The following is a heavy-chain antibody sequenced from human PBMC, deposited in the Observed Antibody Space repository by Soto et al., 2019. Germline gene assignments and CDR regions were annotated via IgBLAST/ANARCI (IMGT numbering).Heavy chain of an antibody. CDR1: GFSLSTSGVG. CDR2: IYWDDDK. J-gene: IGHJ4*02. V-gene: IGHV2-5*02. D-gene: IGHD2-21*01. CDR3: AYSSWQNFDY. Sequence: QITLKESGPTLVKPTQTLTLTCTFSGFSLSTSGVGVGWIRQPQGKAMDGLTLIYWDDDKRYNPSLKSRPTITKDTSKNQVVLTMTNMDPVDTATYYCAYSSWQNFDYWGQGTLVTVSS.